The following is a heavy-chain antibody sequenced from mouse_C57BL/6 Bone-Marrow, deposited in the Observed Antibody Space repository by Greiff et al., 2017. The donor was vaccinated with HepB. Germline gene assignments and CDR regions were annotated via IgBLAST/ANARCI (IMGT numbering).Heavy chain of an antibody. J-gene: IGHJ4*01. Sequence: EVMLVESGGGLVQPGGSLKLSCAASGFTFRDYYMYWVRQTPEKRLEWVAYISNGGGSTYYPDTVKGRFTISRDNAKNTLYLQMSRLKSEDTAMYYCARRGGYDYDVGAMDYWGQGTSVTVSS. CDR2: ISNGGGST. V-gene: IGHV5-12*01. CDR3: ARRGGYDYDVGAMDY. D-gene: IGHD2-4*01. CDR1: GFTFRDYY.